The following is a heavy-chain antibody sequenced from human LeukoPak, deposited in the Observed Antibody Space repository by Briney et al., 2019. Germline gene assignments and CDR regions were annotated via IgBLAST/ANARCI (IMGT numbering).Heavy chain of an antibody. CDR1: GFTFSSYW. CDR2: INSDGSST. D-gene: IGHD3-10*01. Sequence: PGGSLRLSCTASGFTFSSYWMHWVRQAPGKGLVWVSRINSDGSSTNYADSVKGRFTISRDNSKNTLYLQMNSLRAEDTAVYYCANTIGRLWFGELGYFDYWGQGTLVTVSS. V-gene: IGHV3-74*01. CDR3: ANTIGRLWFGELGYFDY. J-gene: IGHJ4*02.